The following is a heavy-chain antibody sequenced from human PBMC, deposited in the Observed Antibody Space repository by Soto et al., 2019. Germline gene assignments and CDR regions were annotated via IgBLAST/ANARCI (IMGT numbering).Heavy chain of an antibody. V-gene: IGHV3-21*01. J-gene: IGHJ4*02. CDR1: GFTFSSYS. CDR3: ARDYYDSSGYLAPLDY. Sequence: SLRLSCAASGFTFSSYSMNWVRQAPGKGLEWVSSISSSSSYIYYADSVKGRFTISRDNAKNSLYLQMNSLRAEDTAVYYCARDYYDSSGYLAPLDYWGQGTLVTVSS. CDR2: ISSSSSYI. D-gene: IGHD3-22*01.